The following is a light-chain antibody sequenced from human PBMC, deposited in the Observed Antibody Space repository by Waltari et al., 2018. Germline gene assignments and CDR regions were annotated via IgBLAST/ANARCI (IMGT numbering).Light chain of an antibody. CDR1: QGINNY. J-gene: IGKJ1*01. CDR3: KLLNSYQWT. CDR2: AAS. Sequence: IQLAQFPSSLSASVGDRVSIPCRASQGINNYLAWYQQKPGEAPKHLINAASTLQSGIPSSFSGSGAGTDCTLTISSVQPEDFATYCWKLLNSYQWTFAQGTKVEIK. V-gene: IGKV1-9*01.